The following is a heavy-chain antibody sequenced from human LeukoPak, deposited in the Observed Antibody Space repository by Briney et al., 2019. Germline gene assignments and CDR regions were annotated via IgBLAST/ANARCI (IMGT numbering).Heavy chain of an antibody. J-gene: IGHJ4*02. CDR2: IYHSGGT. D-gene: IGHD3-22*01. CDR1: GGSISSDNW. V-gene: IGHV4-4*02. CDR3: ARSADYYDSSGYYYFDY. Sequence: SETLSLTCAVSGGSISSDNWWSWVRQPPGKGLEWIGEIYHSGGTNYNPSLKSRVTISVDKSKNQSSLKLSSVTAADTAVYYCARSADYYDSSGYYYFDYWGQGTLVTVSS.